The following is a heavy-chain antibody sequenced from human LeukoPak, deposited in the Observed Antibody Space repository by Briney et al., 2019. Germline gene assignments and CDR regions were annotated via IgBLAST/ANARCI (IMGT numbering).Heavy chain of an antibody. CDR2: INPSGGGT. CDR3: ARKGYSSSWSGDH. J-gene: IGHJ4*02. D-gene: IGHD6-13*01. V-gene: IGHV1-46*03. CDR1: GYTFTNYH. Sequence: ASVKVTCKASGYTFTNYHMHWVRQAPGQGLEWMGIINPSGGGTSYAQTFQGRVHMTRDTSTSTVYMELSRLRSEDTAVYYCARKGYSSSWSGDHWGQGTLVTVSS.